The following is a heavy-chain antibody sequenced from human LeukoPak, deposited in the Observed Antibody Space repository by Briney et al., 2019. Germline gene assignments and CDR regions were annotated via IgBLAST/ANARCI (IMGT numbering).Heavy chain of an antibody. CDR3: ARDTYYYGSGSYYFDY. CDR2: IHTSGST. D-gene: IGHD3-10*01. J-gene: IGHJ4*02. V-gene: IGHV4-4*07. Sequence: SETLSLTCTVSGASISSYYWSWMRQPAGKGLEWIGRIHTSGSTNYNPSLKSRVTMSVDTSKNQFSLKLSSVTAADTAVYFCARDTYYYGSGSYYFDYWGQGTLVTVSS. CDR1: GASISSYY.